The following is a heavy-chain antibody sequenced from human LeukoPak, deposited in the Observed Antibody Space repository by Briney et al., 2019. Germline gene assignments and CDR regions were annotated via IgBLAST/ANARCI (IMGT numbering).Heavy chain of an antibody. J-gene: IGHJ6*04. D-gene: IGHD2-2*01. V-gene: IGHV3-53*01. CDR3: ARDSGYVDV. CDR2: IYSDGST. Sequence: PGGSLRLSCAASGFTVSSNYMTWVRQAPGKGLEWVSLIYSDGSTYYADSVKGRFTISRDNSKNTVYLQMNNLRAEGTAVYYCARDSGYVDVWGKGTTVTVSS. CDR1: GFTVSSNY.